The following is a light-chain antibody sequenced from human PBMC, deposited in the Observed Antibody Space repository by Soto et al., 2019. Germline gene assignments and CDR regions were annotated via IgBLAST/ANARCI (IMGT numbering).Light chain of an antibody. CDR1: QTITNY. J-gene: IGKJ4*01. Sequence: IQMTQSPSSLSASVGDRVTITCRAGQTITNYLNWYQQKPGKAPKLLIYAASSLQSGVPSRFSGSGSGTDFTLTISSLQPEDFATYYCQQSYSTPLTFGGGTKVEIK. CDR2: AAS. V-gene: IGKV1-39*01. CDR3: QQSYSTPLT.